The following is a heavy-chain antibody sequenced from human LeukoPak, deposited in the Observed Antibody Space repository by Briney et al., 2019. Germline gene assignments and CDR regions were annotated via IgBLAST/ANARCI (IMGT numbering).Heavy chain of an antibody. D-gene: IGHD3-22*01. CDR1: GGSISSGDYY. J-gene: IGHJ4*02. CDR3: ASTYDSSGYLLGY. CDR2: IYYSGST. V-gene: IGHV4-30-4*08. Sequence: SSQTLSLTRTVSGGSISSGDYYWSWIRQPPGKGLEWIGYIYYSGSTYYNPSLKSRVTISVDTSKNQSSLKLSSVTAADTAVYYCASTYDSSGYLLGYWGQGTLVTVSS.